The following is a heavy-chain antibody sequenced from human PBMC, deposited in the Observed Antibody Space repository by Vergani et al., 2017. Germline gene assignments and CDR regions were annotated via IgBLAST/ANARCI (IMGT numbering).Heavy chain of an antibody. D-gene: IGHD6-19*01. V-gene: IGHV4-39*01. J-gene: IGHJ5*02. CDR3: SRHSTVEWLVKLGWIDP. CDR2: IYYSGST. CDR1: GDSIISRSYY. Sequence: QMQLQESGPGLVKASETLSLTCTVSGDSIISRSYYWGWIRQPPGKGLEWIASIYYSGSTSYNPSRKSRVTISVDTSKNQFSLKLSSVTAADTAVYFCSRHSTVEWLVKLGWIDPWGQGILVTVSS.